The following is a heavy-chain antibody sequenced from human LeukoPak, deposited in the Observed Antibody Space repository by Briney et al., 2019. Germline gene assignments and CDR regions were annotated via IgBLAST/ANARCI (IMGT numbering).Heavy chain of an antibody. Sequence: PSETLSLTCAVYGGSFSGYYWSWIRQPPGKGLEWIGEINHSGSTNYNPSLKSRVTISVDTSKNQFSLKLSSVTAADTAVYYCARLESDMGGSGSPYYFDYWGQGTLVTVSS. V-gene: IGHV4-34*01. CDR2: INHSGST. J-gene: IGHJ4*02. D-gene: IGHD3-10*01. CDR3: ARLESDMGGSGSPYYFDY. CDR1: GGSFSGYY.